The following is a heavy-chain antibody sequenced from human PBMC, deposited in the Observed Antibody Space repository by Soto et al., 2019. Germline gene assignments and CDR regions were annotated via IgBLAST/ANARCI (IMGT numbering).Heavy chain of an antibody. CDR2: IKQDGSEK. D-gene: IGHD1-1*01. Sequence: EEQLVESGGGLVQPGGSLRLSCAASGFSFRDYWMTWVRQAPGKGLDWVANIKQDGSEKYYLDSLKGRFTISRDKAKNSVYLLMNSLRAEDTAVYYCARGKDGRRAGTYYFDMDVWGKGTTVTVSS. J-gene: IGHJ6*03. CDR1: GFSFRDYW. CDR3: ARGKDGRRAGTYYFDMDV. V-gene: IGHV3-7*01.